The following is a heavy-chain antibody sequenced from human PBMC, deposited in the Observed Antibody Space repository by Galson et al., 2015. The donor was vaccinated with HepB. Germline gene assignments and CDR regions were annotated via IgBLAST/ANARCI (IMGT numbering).Heavy chain of an antibody. D-gene: IGHD3-10*01. Sequence: SLRLSCAASGFTFSNYVMTWVRQAPGKGLEWVPVIDGGGGNIYYADSAEGRFTISRDNSKNTVYLQMDSLRAEDTAIYYCANYRQSQLDRGIGDVWGQGTTVTVSS. CDR3: ANYRQSQLDRGIGDV. CDR2: IDGGGGNI. CDR1: GFTFSNYV. J-gene: IGHJ6*02. V-gene: IGHV3-23*01.